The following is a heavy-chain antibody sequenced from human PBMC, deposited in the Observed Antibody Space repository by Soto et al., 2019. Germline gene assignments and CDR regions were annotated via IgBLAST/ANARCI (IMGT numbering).Heavy chain of an antibody. Sequence: PGGSLRLSCAASGFTFSSYSMNWVRQAPGKGLEWVSSISSSSSYIYYADSVKGRFTISRDNAKNSLYLQMNSLRAEDTAVYYCARGRYGSGKEWDYYYGMDVWGQGTTVTVSS. V-gene: IGHV3-21*01. J-gene: IGHJ6*02. D-gene: IGHD3-10*01. CDR1: GFTFSSYS. CDR2: ISSSSSYI. CDR3: ARGRYGSGKEWDYYYGMDV.